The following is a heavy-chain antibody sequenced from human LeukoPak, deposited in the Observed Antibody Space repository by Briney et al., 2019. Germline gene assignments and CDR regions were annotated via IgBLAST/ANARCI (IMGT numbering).Heavy chain of an antibody. V-gene: IGHV1-2*02. CDR2: INPNSGDT. CDR1: GYTFTGYY. D-gene: IGHD1-26*01. CDR3: ARGVSGLYLF. J-gene: IGHJ4*02. Sequence: ASVKVSCKASGYTFTGYYVHWVRQAPGQGLEWMGWINPNSGDTNYAQKFQGRVSLTRDTSITTAYMELSSLRSDDTAVYYCARGVSGLYLFGAQGTLVTVSS.